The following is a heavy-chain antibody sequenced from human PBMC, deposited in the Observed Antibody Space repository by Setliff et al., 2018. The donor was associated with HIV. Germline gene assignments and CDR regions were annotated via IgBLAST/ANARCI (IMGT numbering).Heavy chain of an antibody. CDR2: IYYSGST. CDR3: ARDTSFGY. V-gene: IGHV4-59*01. Sequence: PSETLSLTCTVSGGSIGSYYWRWIRQPPGKGLEWIGYIYYSGSTNYNPSLKSRVTISVDTSKNQFSLKLTSVTAADTAVYFCARDTSFGYWGQGTLVTVSS. CDR1: GGSIGSYY. J-gene: IGHJ4*02.